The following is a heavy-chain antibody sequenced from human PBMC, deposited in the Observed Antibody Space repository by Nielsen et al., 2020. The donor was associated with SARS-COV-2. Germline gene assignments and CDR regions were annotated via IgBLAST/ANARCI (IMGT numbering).Heavy chain of an antibody. Sequence: GESLKISCAASGFTFSSYWMSWVRQAPGKGLEWVANIKQDGSEKYYVDSVKGRFTISRDNAKNSLYLQMNSLRAEDTAVYYCAREERSEALSCGLWEVCYRDFDYWGQGTLVTVSS. CDR2: IKQDGSEK. J-gene: IGHJ4*02. CDR1: GFTFSSYW. D-gene: IGHD3-16*01. V-gene: IGHV3-7*05. CDR3: AREERSEALSCGLWEVCYRDFDY.